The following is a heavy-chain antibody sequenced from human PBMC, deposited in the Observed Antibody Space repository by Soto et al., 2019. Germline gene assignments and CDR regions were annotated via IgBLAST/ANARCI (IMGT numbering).Heavy chain of an antibody. J-gene: IGHJ3*02. D-gene: IGHD2-15*01. CDR3: AKSQVVVAANLHAFDI. V-gene: IGHV3-23*01. Sequence: GGSLRLSCAASGITFSSYAMNWVRQAPGQGLEWVSVISGSGATTYYADSVKGRFTISRDNSKSTLYLQMNSLRAEDAAVYYCAKSQVVVAANLHAFDIWGQGTMVTVSS. CDR2: ISGSGATT. CDR1: GITFSSYA.